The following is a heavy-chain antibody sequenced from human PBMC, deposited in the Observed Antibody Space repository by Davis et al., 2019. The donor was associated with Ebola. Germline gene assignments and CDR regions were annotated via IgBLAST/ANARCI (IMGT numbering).Heavy chain of an antibody. CDR3: ARGAVTTLLN. J-gene: IGHJ4*02. D-gene: IGHD4-17*01. CDR2: INSDGSST. Sequence: GESLKISCAASGFTFSSYWMHWVRQAPGKGLVWVSRINSDGSSTSYADSVKGRFTISRDNAKNTLYLQMNSLRAEDTAVYYCARGAVTTLLNWGQGTLVTVSS. V-gene: IGHV3-74*01. CDR1: GFTFSSYW.